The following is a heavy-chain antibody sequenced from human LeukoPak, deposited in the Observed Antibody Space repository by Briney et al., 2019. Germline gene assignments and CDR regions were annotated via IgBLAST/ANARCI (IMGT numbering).Heavy chain of an antibody. J-gene: IGHJ3*02. D-gene: IGHD3-10*01. CDR1: GYSFTSYW. V-gene: IGHV5-51*01. CDR2: IFPGDSDT. CDR3: ARSYGSGSFDAFDM. Sequence: GESLKISGKGSGYSFTSYWIGWVRQMPGKGLEWMGIIFPGDSDTRYSPSCQGQVTISVDKSINTAYLQWSSLKASDTAMYHCARSYGSGSFDAFDMWGQGTMVTVSS.